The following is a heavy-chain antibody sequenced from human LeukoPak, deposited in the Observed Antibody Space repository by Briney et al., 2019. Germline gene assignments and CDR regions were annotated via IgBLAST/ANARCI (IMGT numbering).Heavy chain of an antibody. CDR1: GFTVSSNY. CDR3: ASGGMGVFEN. D-gene: IGHD1-26*01. V-gene: IGHV3-53*01. J-gene: IGHJ4*02. CDR2: IYSGGST. Sequence: GGSLRLSCAASGFTVSSNYMTWVRQAPGKGLEWVSVIYSGGSTYYADSVKGRFTISRDNSKNTLYLQTNGLRAEDTAVYYCASGGMGVFENWGQGTLVTVSS.